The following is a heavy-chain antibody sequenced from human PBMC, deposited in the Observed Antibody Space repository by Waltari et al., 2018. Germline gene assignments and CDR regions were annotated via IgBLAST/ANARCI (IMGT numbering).Heavy chain of an antibody. D-gene: IGHD4-17*01. CDR1: GFAFSDYT. CDR3: TRERWVPDH. J-gene: IGHJ4*02. Sequence: EVEVVESGGGVVKPGGSLRLSCVASGFAFSDYTMDWVRHAPGKVLEWVSSVSRRSTFIYYADSVDGRFTISRDNAKNSVYLEINSLRAEDTAIYYCTRERWVPDHWGQGTLVTVSS. V-gene: IGHV3-21*02. CDR2: VSRRSTFI.